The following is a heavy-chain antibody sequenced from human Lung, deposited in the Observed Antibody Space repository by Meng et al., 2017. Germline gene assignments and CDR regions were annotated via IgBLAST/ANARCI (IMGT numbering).Heavy chain of an antibody. CDR2: IFHSGRT. J-gene: IGHJ4*02. CDR1: RGSITSSTW. D-gene: IGHD1-26*01. CDR3: ARFDISSSGRGDY. Sequence: SVSGRVKPSGTLSLTCAVSRGSITSSTWWSWVRQTPGKGLEWFGGIFHSGRTNYNPPLESRVTISVDKSKNQFSLKVYSVTAADTATYYCARFDISSSGRGDYWGQGILVTVSS. V-gene: IGHV4-4*02.